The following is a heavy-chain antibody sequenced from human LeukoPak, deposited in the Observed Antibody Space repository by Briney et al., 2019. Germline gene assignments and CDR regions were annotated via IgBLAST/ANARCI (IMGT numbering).Heavy chain of an antibody. J-gene: IGHJ4*02. CDR3: TRLDRYYDSMD. D-gene: IGHD3-22*01. CDR1: GFTFSGSA. Sequence: GGSLRLSCAASGFTFSGSAMHWVRQASGKGLEWVGRIRSKANSYATAYAASVKGRFTISRDDSKNTAYLQMNSLKTEDTAVYYCTRLDRYYDSMDWGQGTLVTVSS. CDR2: IRSKANSYAT. V-gene: IGHV3-73*01.